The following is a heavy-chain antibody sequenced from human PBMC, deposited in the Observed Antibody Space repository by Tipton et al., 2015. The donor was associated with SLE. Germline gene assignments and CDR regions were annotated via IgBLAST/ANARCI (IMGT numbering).Heavy chain of an antibody. CDR3: ASFGGVIYLDAFDI. Sequence: SLRLSCAASGFTFSSYSMNWVRQAPGKGLEWVSSISSSSSYIYYADSVKGRFTISRDNAKNPLYLQMNSLRAEDTAVYYCASFGGVIYLDAFDIWGQGTMVTVSS. CDR1: GFTFSSYS. J-gene: IGHJ3*02. D-gene: IGHD3-16*02. CDR2: ISSSSSYI. V-gene: IGHV3-21*03.